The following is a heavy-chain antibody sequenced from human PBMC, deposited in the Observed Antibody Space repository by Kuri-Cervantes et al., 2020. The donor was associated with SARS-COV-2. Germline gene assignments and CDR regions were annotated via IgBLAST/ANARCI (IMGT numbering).Heavy chain of an antibody. CDR2: IYYSGST. CDR1: GGSISSSSYY. CDR3: ATISASYSSGWYALY. Sequence: ESLKISCTVSGGSISSSSYYWGWIRQPPGKGLEWIGSIYYSGSTYYNPSLKSRVTISVDTSKNQFSLKLSSVPAADTAVYYCATISASYSSGWYALYWGQGTLVTVSS. J-gene: IGHJ4*02. D-gene: IGHD6-19*01. V-gene: IGHV4-39*07.